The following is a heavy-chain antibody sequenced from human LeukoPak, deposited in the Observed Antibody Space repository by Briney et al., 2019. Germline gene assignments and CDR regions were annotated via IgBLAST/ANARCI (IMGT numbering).Heavy chain of an antibody. CDR3: ARSDGYGLVDI. CDR2: ISSSSSTI. V-gene: IGHV3-48*04. Sequence: GGSLRLSCAASGFTFSSYSMNWVRQAPGKGLEWVSYISSSSSTIYYADSVKGRFTISRDNAKNSLYLQMHSLRAEDTAVYYCARSDGYGLVDIWGQGTMVTVSS. J-gene: IGHJ3*02. CDR1: GFTFSSYS. D-gene: IGHD3-10*01.